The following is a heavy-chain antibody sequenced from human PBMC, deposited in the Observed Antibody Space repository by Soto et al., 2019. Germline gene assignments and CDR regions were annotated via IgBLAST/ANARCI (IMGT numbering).Heavy chain of an antibody. CDR3: AKEADISGYHPDY. CDR2: ISGSGGST. Sequence: GGSLRLSCAASGFTSSSYAMSWVRQAPGKGLEWVSVISGSGGSTHYADSVKGRSTISRDNSKNTLYLQVNSLRAEDTAVYYCAKEADISGYHPDYWGQGTEVTGSS. D-gene: IGHD3-22*01. V-gene: IGHV3-23*01. CDR1: GFTSSSYA. J-gene: IGHJ4*02.